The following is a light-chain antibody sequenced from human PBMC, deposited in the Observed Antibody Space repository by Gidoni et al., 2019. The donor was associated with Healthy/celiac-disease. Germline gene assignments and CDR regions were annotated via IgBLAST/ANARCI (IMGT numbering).Light chain of an antibody. Sequence: SYVLTPPPSVSVAPGQTARITCGGNNIGSKSGHWYQQKPGQAPVLVVYDDSDRPSGIPERFSGSNSGNTATLTISRVEAGDEADYYCQVWDSSSDLVVFGGGTKLTVL. CDR2: DDS. V-gene: IGLV3-21*02. CDR1: NIGSKS. CDR3: QVWDSSSDLVV. J-gene: IGLJ2*01.